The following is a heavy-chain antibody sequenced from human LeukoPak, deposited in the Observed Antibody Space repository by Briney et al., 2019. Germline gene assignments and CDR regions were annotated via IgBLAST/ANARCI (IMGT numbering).Heavy chain of an antibody. J-gene: IGHJ5*02. CDR3: ARQPGAGWFDP. D-gene: IGHD3-10*01. V-gene: IGHV5-51*01. CDR2: INPGDSDT. Sequence: GESPKISCQASGHSFTSSWIGWARQMPGKGLEWMAIINPGDSDTRYSPSFQGQVTISADKSISTVYLQWGSLKASDTAMYYCARQPGAGWFDPWGQGTLVTVSS. CDR1: GHSFTSSW.